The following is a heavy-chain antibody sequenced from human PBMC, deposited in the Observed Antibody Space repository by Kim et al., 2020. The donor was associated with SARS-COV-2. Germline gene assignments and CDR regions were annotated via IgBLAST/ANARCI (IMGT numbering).Heavy chain of an antibody. CDR2: TYYRSKWYN. D-gene: IGHD4-4*01. Sequence: SQTLSLTCVISWDHVSGDSVAWNWIRQSPSRGLEWQGRTYYRSKWYNDYAVSVKGRITISPDTSKNHFSLQLNSVTPEDTAVYYCARDHQYSVDYWGQGTLVTVSS. J-gene: IGHJ4*02. V-gene: IGHV6-1*01. CDR1: WDHVSGDSVA. CDR3: ARDHQYSVDY.